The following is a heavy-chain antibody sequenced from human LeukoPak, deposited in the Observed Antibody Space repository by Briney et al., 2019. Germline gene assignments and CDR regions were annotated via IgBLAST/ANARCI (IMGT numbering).Heavy chain of an antibody. D-gene: IGHD2-2*01. CDR3: ARHFQPGAPDY. Sequence: SETLSLTCTVSGGSISNRNYFWGWIRQPPGKGLEWIGSIYYSGSTYYNPSLKSRVTISVDTSKNQFSLKLSSVTAADTAVYYCARHFQPGAPDYWGQGTLVTVSS. CDR1: GGSISNRNYF. J-gene: IGHJ4*02. V-gene: IGHV4-39*01. CDR2: IYYSGST.